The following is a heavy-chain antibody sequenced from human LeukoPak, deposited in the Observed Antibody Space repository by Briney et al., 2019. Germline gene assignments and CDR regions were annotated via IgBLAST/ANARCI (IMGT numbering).Heavy chain of an antibody. CDR2: ISSGGDTT. V-gene: IGHV3-23*01. J-gene: IGHJ5*01. CDR3: AKYFGSGRRWYDS. Sequence: GGSLRLSCAASGFSFSTYAMTWVRQAPGKGLEWVSAISSGGDTTYYADSVKGRFIMSRDNSKNTLYLQMNSLRDEDTAVYRCAKYFGSGRRWYDSWGQGTLVTVSA. CDR1: GFSFSTYA. D-gene: IGHD3-10*01.